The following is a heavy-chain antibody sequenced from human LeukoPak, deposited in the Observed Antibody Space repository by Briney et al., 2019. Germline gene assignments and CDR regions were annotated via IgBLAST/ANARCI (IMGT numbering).Heavy chain of an antibody. V-gene: IGHV3-23*01. J-gene: IGHJ4*02. Sequence: AGSLRLSCAASGFTVRSNYMSWVRQAPGKGLEWVSAISGSGGSTYYADSVKGRFTISRDNSKNTLYLQMNSLRAEDTAVYYWAKVDIAVAGFDYWGQGTLVTVSS. CDR2: ISGSGGST. D-gene: IGHD6-19*01. CDR1: GFTVRSNY. CDR3: AKVDIAVAGFDY.